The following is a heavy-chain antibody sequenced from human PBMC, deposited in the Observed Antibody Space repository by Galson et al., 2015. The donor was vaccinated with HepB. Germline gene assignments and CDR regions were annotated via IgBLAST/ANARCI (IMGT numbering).Heavy chain of an antibody. CDR3: ALRLPHLYDAFDI. CDR1: GYTFTSYD. D-gene: IGHD2-15*01. V-gene: IGHV1-8*01. J-gene: IGHJ3*02. Sequence: SVKVSCKASGYTFTSYDINWVRQATGQGLEWMGWMNPNSGNTGYAQKFQGRVTMTRNTSISTAYMELSSLRSEDTAVYYCALRLPHLYDAFDIWGQGTMVTVSS. CDR2: MNPNSGNT.